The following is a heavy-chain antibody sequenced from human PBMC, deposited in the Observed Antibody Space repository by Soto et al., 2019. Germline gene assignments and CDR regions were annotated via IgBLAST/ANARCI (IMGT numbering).Heavy chain of an antibody. CDR3: ARYEYGNSLYGVDV. CDR1: GESFSGYC. CDR2: VDHRGST. J-gene: IGHJ6*02. V-gene: IGHV4-34*02. D-gene: IGHD1-7*01. Sequence: QVHLQQRGAGLLKPSETLSLNCVVSGESFSGYCWSWIRQTPGMGLEWIGEVDHRGSTTYNPSLKNRASISIDSSKNLFSLELTSVTAADTALYFCARYEYGNSLYGVDVWGQGTRVTVSS.